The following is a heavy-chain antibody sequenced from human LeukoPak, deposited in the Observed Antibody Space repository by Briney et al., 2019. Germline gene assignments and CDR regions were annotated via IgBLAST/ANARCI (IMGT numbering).Heavy chain of an antibody. Sequence: SETLSLTCTVSGASITSADYFWAWIRQPPGKGLEWIGNIFHSGRTHYNPSLKNRVTMSADTSENRFSLRLTSVTAADTAVYFCARDPVGGFGEWDYWGQGTLVTVSS. V-gene: IGHV4-30-2*01. CDR3: ARDPVGGFGEWDY. CDR1: GASITSADYF. J-gene: IGHJ4*02. CDR2: IFHSGRT. D-gene: IGHD3-10*01.